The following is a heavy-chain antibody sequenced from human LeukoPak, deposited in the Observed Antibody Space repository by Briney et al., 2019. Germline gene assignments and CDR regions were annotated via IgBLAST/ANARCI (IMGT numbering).Heavy chain of an antibody. CDR1: GFTVSSNY. J-gene: IGHJ4*02. Sequence: PGGSLRLSSAASGFTVSSNYMSWVRQAPGKGLEWVSVIYSGGSTYYADSVKGRFTISRDNSKNTLYLQMNSLRAEDTAVYYCARAPYSSSWYDYWGQGTLVTVSS. CDR3: ARAPYSSSWYDY. V-gene: IGHV3-66*01. D-gene: IGHD6-13*01. CDR2: IYSGGST.